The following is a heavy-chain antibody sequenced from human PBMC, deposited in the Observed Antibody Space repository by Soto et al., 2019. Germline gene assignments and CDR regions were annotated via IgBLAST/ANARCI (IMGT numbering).Heavy chain of an antibody. CDR3: ARGGPENDY. J-gene: IGHJ4*02. D-gene: IGHD1-26*01. CDR2: IIPMSGAT. V-gene: IGHV1-69*12. CDR1: GGTFSSYA. Sequence: QVQLVQSGAEVKKPGSSVKVSCKASGGTFSSYALSWVRQAPGQGLEWMGGIIPMSGATNYAQKFQGRVTFNADESTNTAYLELTRLRSEDTAVYYCARGGPENDYWGQGTLVTVSS.